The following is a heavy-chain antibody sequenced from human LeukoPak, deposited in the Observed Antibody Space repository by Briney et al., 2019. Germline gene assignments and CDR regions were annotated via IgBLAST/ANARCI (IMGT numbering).Heavy chain of an antibody. CDR1: GFTFSRHG. J-gene: IGHJ2*01. D-gene: IGHD3-16*01. Sequence: PGRSLRLSCAASGFTFSRHGMHWVRQAPGKGLEWVAVIGDTGRAKCYADSVEGRFTASRDNFKNTLYLEMNSLRYDDTALYYCAREAAWGNWYFDHWGRGTLVTVSS. CDR2: IGDTGRAK. V-gene: IGHV3-33*08. CDR3: AREAAWGNWYFDH.